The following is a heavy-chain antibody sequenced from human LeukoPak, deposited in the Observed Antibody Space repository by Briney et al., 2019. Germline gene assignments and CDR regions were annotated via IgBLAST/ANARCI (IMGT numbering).Heavy chain of an antibody. V-gene: IGHV3-7*03. CDR1: GFTFSQYW. CDR3: ASNPTTFYYYGMDV. D-gene: IGHD5-12*01. Sequence: PGGSLRLSCAASGFTFSQYWMSWVRQAPGKGLEWVANIKQDGHENYYADSVKGRFTISRDNAENSVFLQMNSLRVEDTAVYFCASNPTTFYYYGMDVWGQGTTVTVSS. CDR2: IKQDGHEN. J-gene: IGHJ6*02.